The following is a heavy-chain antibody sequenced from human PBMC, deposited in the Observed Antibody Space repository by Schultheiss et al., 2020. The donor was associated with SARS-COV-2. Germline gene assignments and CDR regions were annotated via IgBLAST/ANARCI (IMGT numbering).Heavy chain of an antibody. V-gene: IGHV3-21*01. CDR1: GFTFSSYS. J-gene: IGHJ4*02. CDR2: ISSSSSYI. D-gene: IGHD6-19*01. CDR3: ARDSGYSSGWSVY. Sequence: GESLKISCAASGFTFSSYSMNWVRQAPGKGLEWVSSISSSSSYIYYADSVKGRFTISRDNAKNSLYLQMNSLRAEDTAVYYCARDSGYSSGWSVYWGQGTLVTVSS.